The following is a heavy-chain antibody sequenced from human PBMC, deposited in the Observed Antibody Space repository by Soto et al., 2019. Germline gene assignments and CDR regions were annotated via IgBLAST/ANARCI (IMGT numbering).Heavy chain of an antibody. Sequence: PSETLSLTCAVSGGYISGGYYSWSWIRQPPGKGLEWIGFIYNSGSTYYNSSLKSRVTISVDRSKNHFFLNLTSVTAADTAVYYCARGGSSDWQVAFDFWGQGTMVTVSS. CDR1: GGYISGGYYS. D-gene: IGHD6-19*01. V-gene: IGHV4-30-2*01. CDR3: ARGGSSDWQVAFDF. J-gene: IGHJ3*01. CDR2: IYNSGST.